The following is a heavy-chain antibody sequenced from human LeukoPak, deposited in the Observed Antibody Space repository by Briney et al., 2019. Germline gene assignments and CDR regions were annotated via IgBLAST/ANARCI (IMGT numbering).Heavy chain of an antibody. J-gene: IGHJ4*02. CDR2: IYYSGST. CDR3: ARATGGNSGFDY. CDR1: GGSISSYY. D-gene: IGHD4-23*01. Sequence: SSETLSLTCTVPGGSISSYYWNWIRQPPGKGLEWIGYIYYSGSTNYNPSLKSRVTISLDTSKKQFSLKLSSVTAADTAVYYCARATGGNSGFDYWGQGTLVTVSS. V-gene: IGHV4-59*01.